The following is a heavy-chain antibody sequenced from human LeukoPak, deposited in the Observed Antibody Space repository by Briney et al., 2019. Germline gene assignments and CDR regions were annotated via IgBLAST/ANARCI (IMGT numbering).Heavy chain of an antibody. D-gene: IGHD3-22*01. CDR2: IIPIFGTA. J-gene: IGHJ4*02. V-gene: IGHV1-69*06. Sequence: ASVKVSCKASGYTFTSYDISWVRQAPGQGLEWMGGIIPIFGTANYAQKFQGRVTITADKSTSTAYMELSSLRSEDTAVYYCATGGAWWDTMIVVAPGYYFDYWGQGTLVTVSS. CDR3: ATGGAWWDTMIVVAPGYYFDY. CDR1: GYTFTSYD.